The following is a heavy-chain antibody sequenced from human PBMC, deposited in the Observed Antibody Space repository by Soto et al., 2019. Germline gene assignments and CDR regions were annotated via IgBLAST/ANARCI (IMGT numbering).Heavy chain of an antibody. CDR1: GFTVSSHA. CDR3: APHVSCSGGSCQYDAFAI. J-gene: IGHJ3*02. D-gene: IGHD2-15*01. Sequence: EVQVLESGGGLGQPGGSLRLSCEGSGFTVSSHAMTWIRQAPGKGPEWVSTITADGGTYYADSVKGRFAMSRDTSEYTLYLRMNSLGAEDTAAYYCAPHVSCSGGSCQYDAFAIRGQGTMVTVSS. V-gene: IGHV3-23*01. CDR2: ITADGGT.